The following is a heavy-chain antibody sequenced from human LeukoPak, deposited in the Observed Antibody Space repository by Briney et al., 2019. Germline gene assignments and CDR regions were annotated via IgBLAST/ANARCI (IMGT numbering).Heavy chain of an antibody. CDR1: GYTFTSYD. J-gene: IGHJ4*02. CDR2: VSPNSGHT. Sequence: ASVKVSCKASGYTFTSYDVNWVRQATGQGLEWMGWVSPNSGHTGYAQKFQGRVTLTTNTSVSTAYMELSSLRSEDTAIYYCARGAPGSYCSGGSCPYFDYWGQGTLVSVSS. CDR3: ARGAPGSYCSGGSCPYFDY. V-gene: IGHV1-8*01. D-gene: IGHD2-15*01.